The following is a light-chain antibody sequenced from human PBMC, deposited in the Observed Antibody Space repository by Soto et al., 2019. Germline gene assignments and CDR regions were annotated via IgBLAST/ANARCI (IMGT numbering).Light chain of an antibody. Sequence: EIVMTQSPDTLSVSPGERATLSCRASQSVSRNYLVWYQQKPGQAPRLLIYGASRRATGIPDRFSGSGSGTDFTLTISSLQPDDFATYYCQHYNSYSEAFGQGTKVDIK. CDR1: QSVSRNY. CDR2: GAS. CDR3: QHYNSYSEA. V-gene: IGKV3-20*01. J-gene: IGKJ1*01.